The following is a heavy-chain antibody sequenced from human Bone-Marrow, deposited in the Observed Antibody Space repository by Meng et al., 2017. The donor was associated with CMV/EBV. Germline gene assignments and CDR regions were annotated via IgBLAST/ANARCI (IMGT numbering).Heavy chain of an antibody. CDR2: MNPNSGNT. V-gene: IGHV1-8*01. D-gene: IGHD3-3*01. Sequence: ASVKVSCKAFGYTFTSYDINWVRQATGQGLEWMGWMNPNSGNTGYAQKFQGRVTMTRNTSISTAYMELSSLRSEDTAVYYCARGNRQPYGFWSGYYEALNGVAKYYYGMDVWGQGTTVTVSS. J-gene: IGHJ6*02. CDR3: ARGNRQPYGFWSGYYEALNGVAKYYYGMDV. CDR1: GYTFTSYD.